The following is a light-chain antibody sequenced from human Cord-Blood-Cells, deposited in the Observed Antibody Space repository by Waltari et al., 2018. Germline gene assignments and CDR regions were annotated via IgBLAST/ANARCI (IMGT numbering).Light chain of an antibody. Sequence: DIVMPQSPDSRAVSLGERATINCTSSQSVLDNSNNKNYLQWYQQKPGQPPKLLIYWASTRESGVPDRVSGSGSGTDFTLTISSLQAEDVAVYYCQQYYSTPPYSFGQGTKLEIK. V-gene: IGKV4-1*01. CDR1: QSVLDNSNNKNY. CDR2: WAS. CDR3: QQYYSTPPYS. J-gene: IGKJ2*03.